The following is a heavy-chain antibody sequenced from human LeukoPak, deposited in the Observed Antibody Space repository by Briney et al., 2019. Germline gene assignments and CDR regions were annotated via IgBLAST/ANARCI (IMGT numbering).Heavy chain of an antibody. CDR2: ISSGSSYI. V-gene: IGHV3-21*01. D-gene: IGHD3-10*01. Sequence: GRSLRLSCAAAGFTFSTYTINSVRHAPGKGLEWVSVISSGSSYIYFADSVKGQLTISRDNAKNSLFLQMNSLRAEDTAVYYCARDAGGSFDYWGQGTLVTVSS. CDR1: GFTFSTYT. CDR3: ARDAGGSFDY. J-gene: IGHJ4*02.